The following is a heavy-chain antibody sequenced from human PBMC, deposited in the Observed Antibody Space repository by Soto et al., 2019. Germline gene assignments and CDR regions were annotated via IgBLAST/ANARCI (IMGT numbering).Heavy chain of an antibody. J-gene: IGHJ4*02. Sequence: ESGGGVVQPGTSLRLSCAVPGGIFHGYGMHWVRQAPGKGLEWVAIIRFDGSNEEYADSVKGRFTISRDNSKNTLYLQMNTLGAEDTAVYYCARDGIGGTVFRGYLDYWGRGTVLTVSS. V-gene: IGHV3-33*01. CDR2: IRFDGSNE. CDR1: GGIFHGYG. CDR3: ARDGIGGTVFRGYLDY. D-gene: IGHD1-7*01.